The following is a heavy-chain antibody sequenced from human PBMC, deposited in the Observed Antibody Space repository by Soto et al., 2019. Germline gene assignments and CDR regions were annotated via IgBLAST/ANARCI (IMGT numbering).Heavy chain of an antibody. Sequence: EVQLVESGGGLVQPGGSLRLSCAATGFTFSTYWMHWVRQGPGKGLVWVSRISTAGSSTTYADSVKGRFTISRDNAKNTRYLQMNSLRAEDTAVYYCARATGSNHPFDYWGQGSLVTVSS. J-gene: IGHJ4*02. CDR2: ISTAGSST. D-gene: IGHD2-2*01. CDR1: GFTFSTYW. V-gene: IGHV3-74*01. CDR3: ARATGSNHPFDY.